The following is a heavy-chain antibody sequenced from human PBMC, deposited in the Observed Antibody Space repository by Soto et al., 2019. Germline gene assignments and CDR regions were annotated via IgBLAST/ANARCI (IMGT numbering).Heavy chain of an antibody. CDR3: ARESVVTGTHHFDY. CDR1: GYTFKDYF. Sequence: QVQLVQSGAEVKEPGASVKVSCKASGYTFKDYFLHWVRQAPGQGLEWMGWINSNTGGTNYAQKFQGRFAMTRDTPISTADMEVSRLTSDDRAVYHCARESVVTGTHHFDYWGQGTLVTVSS. J-gene: IGHJ4*02. V-gene: IGHV1-2*02. D-gene: IGHD1-7*01. CDR2: INSNTGGT.